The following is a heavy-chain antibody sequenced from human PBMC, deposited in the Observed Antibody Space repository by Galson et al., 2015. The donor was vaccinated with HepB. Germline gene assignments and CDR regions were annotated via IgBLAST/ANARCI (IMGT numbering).Heavy chain of an antibody. CDR1: DDSVSSYY. Sequence: CTVSDDSVSSYYCSWIRQPAGKGLEWIGRMHTSGSAYYNPSLSSRVTMSVDTSKNQFSLKLSSVTVADTAVYFCTRAYWTVYGDYRDSWGQGSLVTVSS. CDR3: TRAYWTVYGDYRDS. D-gene: IGHD4-17*01. J-gene: IGHJ5*01. CDR2: MHTSGSA. V-gene: IGHV4-4*07.